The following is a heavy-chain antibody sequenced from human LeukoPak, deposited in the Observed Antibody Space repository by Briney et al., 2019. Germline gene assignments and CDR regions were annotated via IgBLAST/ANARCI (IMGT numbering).Heavy chain of an antibody. J-gene: IGHJ4*02. V-gene: IGHV3-48*04. D-gene: IGHD3-10*01. Sequence: GGSLRLSCAASGFTFSSYGMSWVRQAPGKGLEWVSYISISGSTIYYADSVKGRFTISRDNAKNSLYLQMNSLRAEDTAVYYCAGFDYYGSESYYNHFDSWGQGTLVTVSS. CDR1: GFTFSSYG. CDR2: ISISGSTI. CDR3: AGFDYYGSESYYNHFDS.